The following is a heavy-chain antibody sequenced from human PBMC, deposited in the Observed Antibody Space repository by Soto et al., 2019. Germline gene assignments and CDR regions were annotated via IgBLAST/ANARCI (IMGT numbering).Heavy chain of an antibody. CDR3: ASQGNYDSSGYYTLDAFDI. D-gene: IGHD3-22*01. V-gene: IGHV4-4*02. J-gene: IGHJ3*02. Sequence: QVQLQESGPGLVKPSGTLSLTCTVSGGSISSFNWWSWVRQPPGKGLEWIGEISHSGTTSYNPSLKSRVAISVDKSKNQFSLKLSSVTAADTAVYYCASQGNYDSSGYYTLDAFDIWGQGTMVTVSS. CDR1: GGSISSFNW. CDR2: ISHSGTT.